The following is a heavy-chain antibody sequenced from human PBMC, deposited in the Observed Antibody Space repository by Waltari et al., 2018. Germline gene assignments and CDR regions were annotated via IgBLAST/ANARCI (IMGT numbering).Heavy chain of an antibody. Sequence: VQLVQSGAEVKKPGASVKVSCKASGYTFTSYGISWVRQAPGQGLEWVSAISGSGGSTYYADSVKGRFTISRDNSKNTLYLQMNSLRAEDTAVYYCARDLAVAGLYYYGMDVWGKGTTVTVSS. CDR3: ARDLAVAGLYYYGMDV. D-gene: IGHD6-19*01. V-gene: IGHV3-23*04. J-gene: IGHJ6*04. CDR2: ISGSGGST. CDR1: GYTFTSYG.